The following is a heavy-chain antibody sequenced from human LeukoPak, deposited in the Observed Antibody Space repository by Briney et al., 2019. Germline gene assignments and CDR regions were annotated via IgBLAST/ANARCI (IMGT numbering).Heavy chain of an antibody. V-gene: IGHV1-18*01. CDR2: INAYNGNT. D-gene: IGHD6-19*01. CDR3: ARETNLAVAGGAFDI. CDR1: GYTFTSYG. Sequence: ASVKVSCKASGYTFTSYGINWVRQPPAQGVEWMGLINAYNGNTNYPQKLQGRVTMTTDTSTSAAYMELRSLRSDDTAVYCCARETNLAVAGGAFDIWGQGTMVTVSS. J-gene: IGHJ3*02.